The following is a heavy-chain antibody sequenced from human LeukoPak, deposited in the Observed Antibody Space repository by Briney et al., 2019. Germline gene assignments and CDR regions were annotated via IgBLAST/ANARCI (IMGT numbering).Heavy chain of an antibody. J-gene: IGHJ4*02. CDR3: ARAGFGIDF. D-gene: IGHD3-10*01. V-gene: IGHV4-30-4*08. Sequence: SQTLSLTCTVSGGSISSSDYYWSWIRQPPGKGLEWIGYIYYSGSTYYNPSLKSRVTISIDSSKKRFSLKLTSVTAADTAVYYCARAGFGIDFWGQGTLVTVSS. CDR2: IYYSGST. CDR1: GGSISSSDYY.